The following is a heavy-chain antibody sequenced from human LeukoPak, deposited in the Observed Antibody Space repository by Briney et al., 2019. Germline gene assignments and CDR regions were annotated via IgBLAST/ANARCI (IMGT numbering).Heavy chain of an antibody. D-gene: IGHD3-9*01. CDR3: ARVDYDILTGYPWYFDY. CDR1: GFTFSDYY. J-gene: IGHJ4*02. Sequence: GGSLRLSCAASGFTFSDYYMSRIRQAPGKGLEWVSYISSSGSTIYYADSVKGRFTISRDNAKNSLYLQMNSLRAEDTAVYYCARVDYDILTGYPWYFDYWGQGTLVTVSS. CDR2: ISSSGSTI. V-gene: IGHV3-11*01.